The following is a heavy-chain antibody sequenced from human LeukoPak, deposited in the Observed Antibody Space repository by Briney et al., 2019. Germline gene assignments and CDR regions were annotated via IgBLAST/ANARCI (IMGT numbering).Heavy chain of an antibody. V-gene: IGHV3-64D*09. CDR1: GFIISGYS. D-gene: IGHD3-22*01. CDR3: VKRDAGGYYYYDS. J-gene: IGHJ4*02. Sequence: GGSLRLSCSASGFIISGYSMHWVRQAPGKGLEYVSSIPSSGITYYADSVKGRFAISRDDSKNTLYLQMSSLRAEDTAFYYCVKRDAGGYYYYDSWGQGTLVTVSS. CDR2: IPSSGIT.